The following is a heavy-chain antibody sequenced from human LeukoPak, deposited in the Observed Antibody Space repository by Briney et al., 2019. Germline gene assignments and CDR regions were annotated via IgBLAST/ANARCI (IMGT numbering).Heavy chain of an antibody. CDR2: ISYDGTNK. Sequence: GRSLRLSCAASGFTFSSYGMHWVRQAPGKGLEWVAVISYDGTNKYYADSVRGRFTISRDNSKNTLYLQMNSLRAEDTAVYYCAKGLDSRRELAPFDYWGQGTLVTVSP. CDR3: AKGLDSRRELAPFDY. J-gene: IGHJ4*02. V-gene: IGHV3-30*18. D-gene: IGHD1-26*01. CDR1: GFTFSSYG.